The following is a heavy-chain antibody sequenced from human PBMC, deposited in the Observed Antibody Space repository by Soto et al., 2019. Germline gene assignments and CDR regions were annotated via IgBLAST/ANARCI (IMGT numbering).Heavy chain of an antibody. V-gene: IGHV4-30-4*01. CDR3: ARGQHPPLGVVPAAKGAYYDYVWGSRAAFDI. Sequence: PSETLSLTCTVSGGSISSGDYYWSWIRQPPGKGLEWIGYIYYSGSTYYNPSLKSRVTISVDTSKNQFSLKLSSVTAADTAVYYCARGQHPPLGVVPAAKGAYYDYVWGSRAAFDIWGQGTMVTV. D-gene: IGHD3-16*01. CDR2: IYYSGST. CDR1: GGSISSGDYY. J-gene: IGHJ3*02.